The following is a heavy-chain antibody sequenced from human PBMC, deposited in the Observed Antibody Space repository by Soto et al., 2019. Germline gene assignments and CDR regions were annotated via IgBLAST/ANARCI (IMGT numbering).Heavy chain of an antibody. CDR2: ISSSSSSYI. D-gene: IGHD3-22*01. CDR1: GFTFSSYS. Sequence: GGSLRLSCAASGFTFSSYSMNWVRQAPGKGLEWVSSISSSSSSYIYYADSVKGRFTISRDNAKNSLYLQMNSLRAEDTAVYYCARDPNYYDSSGYYYHFYDYWGQGTLVTVSS. V-gene: IGHV3-21*01. CDR3: ARDPNYYDSSGYYYHFYDY. J-gene: IGHJ4*02.